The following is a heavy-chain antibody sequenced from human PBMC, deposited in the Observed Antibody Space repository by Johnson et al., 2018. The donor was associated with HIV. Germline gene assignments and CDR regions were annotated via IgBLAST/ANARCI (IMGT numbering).Heavy chain of an antibody. J-gene: IGHJ3*02. CDR3: ARGGASDAFDI. CDR1: GFSISNYA. Sequence: QVQLVESGGGVVQPGRSLRLACVTSGFSISNYAMHWVRQAPGKGLEWVAVISYDGSNKYYADSVKGRFTISRDNSKNTLYLQMNSLRAEDTAVYYCARGGASDAFDIWGQGTMVPVSS. V-gene: IGHV3-30-3*01. CDR2: ISYDGSNK. D-gene: IGHD4/OR15-4a*01.